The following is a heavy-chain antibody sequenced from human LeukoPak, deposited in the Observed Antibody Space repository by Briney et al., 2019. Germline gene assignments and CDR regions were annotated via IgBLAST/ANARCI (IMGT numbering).Heavy chain of an antibody. Sequence: GGSLRLSCAASGFTFSSYGMHWVRQAPGKGLEWVAFIRYDGSNKYYADSVKGRCTISRDNSKNTLYLQMNSLRAEDTAVYYCAKDRTYGSGSYPSPADYWGQGNLVTVSS. CDR2: IRYDGSNK. D-gene: IGHD3-10*01. CDR1: GFTFSSYG. CDR3: AKDRTYGSGSYPSPADY. J-gene: IGHJ4*02. V-gene: IGHV3-30*02.